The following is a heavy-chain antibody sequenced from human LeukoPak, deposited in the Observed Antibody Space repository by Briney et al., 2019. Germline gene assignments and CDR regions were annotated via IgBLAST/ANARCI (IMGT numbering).Heavy chain of an antibody. CDR2: ISSSGSTI. V-gene: IGHV3-48*03. D-gene: IGHD2-15*01. J-gene: IGHJ4*02. Sequence: GGSLRLSCAASGFTFSTYAMSWVRQAPGKGLEWVSYISSSGSTIYYADSVKGRFTISRDNAKNSLYLQMNSLRAEDTAVYYCAGEKGYCSGGSCYRTFDYWGQGTLVTVSS. CDR1: GFTFSTYA. CDR3: AGEKGYCSGGSCYRTFDY.